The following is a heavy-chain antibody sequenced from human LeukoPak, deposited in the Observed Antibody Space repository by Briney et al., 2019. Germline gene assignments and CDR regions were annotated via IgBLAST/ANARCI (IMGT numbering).Heavy chain of an antibody. CDR2: MNPNSGNT. CDR1: GYTFTTYD. CDR3: VRGARDCASSSCYNY. V-gene: IGHV1-8*01. J-gene: IGHJ4*02. Sequence: GASVKVSCKASGYTFTTYDINWVRQATGQGLEWMGWMNPNSGNTGYAQKFQGRVTMTRSTSINTAYMELSSLKSEDTAVYYCVRGARDCASSSCYNYWGQGTMVTVSS. D-gene: IGHD2-15*01.